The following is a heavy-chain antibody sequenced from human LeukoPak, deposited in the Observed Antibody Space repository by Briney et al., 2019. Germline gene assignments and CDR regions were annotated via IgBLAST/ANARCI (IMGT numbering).Heavy chain of an antibody. V-gene: IGHV1-46*01. D-gene: IGHD1-26*01. Sequence: GASVKVSCKASGYTFTSYYMHWVRQAPGQGLEWMGIINPSGGSTSYAQKFQGRVTMTRDMSTSTVYMELSSLRSEDTAVYYCARDPKEIVGASESYYYYMDVWGKGTTVTVSS. CDR3: ARDPKEIVGASESYYYYMDV. J-gene: IGHJ6*03. CDR2: INPSGGST. CDR1: GYTFTSYY.